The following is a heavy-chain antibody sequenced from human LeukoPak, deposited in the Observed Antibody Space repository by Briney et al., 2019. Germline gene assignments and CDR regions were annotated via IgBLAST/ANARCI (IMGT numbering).Heavy chain of an antibody. D-gene: IGHD1-26*01. Sequence: PGGSLRLSCAVSGFTFTSYWMSWVRQAPGKGLEWVASIKDGGSVKYYVDSVKGRFTISRDNAKNSLHLQMDSLRAEDTAVYYCARAVKPWYSGSPPGVFGFDYWGQGTLVTVSS. CDR2: IKDGGSVK. CDR3: ARAVKPWYSGSPPGVFGFDY. CDR1: GFTFTSYW. V-gene: IGHV3-7*03. J-gene: IGHJ4*02.